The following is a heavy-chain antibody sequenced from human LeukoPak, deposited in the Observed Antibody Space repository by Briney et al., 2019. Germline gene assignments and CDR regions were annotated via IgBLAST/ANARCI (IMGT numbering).Heavy chain of an antibody. V-gene: IGHV3-15*01. J-gene: IGHJ5*02. CDR3: TTDLPP. CDR2: IRSKIDGGTT. CDR1: GFTFRNVW. Sequence: PGGSLRLSXVASGFTFRNVWMAWVRQAPGKGLEWVGRIRSKIDGGTTDYAAPVKGRITISRDDSKSTLYLQMNSLRIEDTAVYYCTTDLPPWGQGSLVTVSS.